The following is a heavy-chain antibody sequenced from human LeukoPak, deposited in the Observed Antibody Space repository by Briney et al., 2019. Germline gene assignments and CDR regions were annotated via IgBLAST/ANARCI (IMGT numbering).Heavy chain of an antibody. Sequence: GGSLRLSCAASGFTVSSNYMSWVRQAPGKGLEWVSVIYSGGSTYYADSVKGRFTISRDNSKNTLYLQMNSLRAEDTAVYYCANGGCGSGSYYFDYWGQGTLVTVSS. CDR2: IYSGGST. J-gene: IGHJ4*02. CDR1: GFTVSSNY. CDR3: ANGGCGSGSYYFDY. D-gene: IGHD3-10*01. V-gene: IGHV3-53*01.